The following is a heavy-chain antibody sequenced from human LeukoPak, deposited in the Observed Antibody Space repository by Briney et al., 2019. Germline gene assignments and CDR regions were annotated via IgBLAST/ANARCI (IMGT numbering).Heavy chain of an antibody. CDR3: ARAISLYYYYYGMDV. J-gene: IGHJ6*02. CDR1: GGTFSSYA. D-gene: IGHD3-3*02. Sequence: ASVKVSCKASGGTFSSYAISWVRQAPGQGLEWMGEIIPIFGTANYAQKFQGRVTITADESTSTAYMELSSLRSEDTAVYYCARAISLYYYYYGMDVWGQGTTVTVSS. CDR2: IIPIFGTA. V-gene: IGHV1-69*13.